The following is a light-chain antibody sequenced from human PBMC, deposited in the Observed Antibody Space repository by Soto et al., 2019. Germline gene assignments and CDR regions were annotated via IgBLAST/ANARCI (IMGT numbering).Light chain of an antibody. CDR1: SSDVGGYNY. CDR2: DVS. J-gene: IGLJ3*02. CDR3: SSYTTNHTRV. Sequence: QSVLTQPASVSGSPGQSITISCTGTSSDVGGYNYVSWYQKHPGKAPKLMIYDVSNRPSGVSNRFSGSKSGNTASLTISGLQPEDEADYYCSSYTTNHTRVFGGVTKLTVL. V-gene: IGLV2-14*01.